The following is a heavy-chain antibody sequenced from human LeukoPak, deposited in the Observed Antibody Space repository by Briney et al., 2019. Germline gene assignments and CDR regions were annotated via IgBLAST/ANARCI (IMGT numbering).Heavy chain of an antibody. Sequence: ASVKVSCKASGGTFSSYAISWVRQAPGQGLEWMGGIIPIFGTANYAQKFQGRVTITADESTSTAYMELSSLRSEDTAVYYCVSSGPAVIANFDYWGQGTLVTVSS. CDR1: GGTFSSYA. CDR2: IIPIFGTA. J-gene: IGHJ4*02. D-gene: IGHD6-19*01. CDR3: VSSGPAVIANFDY. V-gene: IGHV1-69*13.